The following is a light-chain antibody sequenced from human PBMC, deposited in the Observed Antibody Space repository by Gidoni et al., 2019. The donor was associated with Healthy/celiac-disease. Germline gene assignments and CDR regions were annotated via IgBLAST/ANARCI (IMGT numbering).Light chain of an antibody. CDR3: HHSNSYPQT. CDR1: QGINSA. J-gene: IGKJ1*01. Sequence: AIQLTQSPYSLSASVGARVTITCRASQGINSALAWYQHKPGKAPDLLIYHASTLESGVPSRFSGSGAGTDFTLTISSLQPEDFATYYCHHSNSYPQTFGQGTKVEIK. CDR2: HAS. V-gene: IGKV1-13*02.